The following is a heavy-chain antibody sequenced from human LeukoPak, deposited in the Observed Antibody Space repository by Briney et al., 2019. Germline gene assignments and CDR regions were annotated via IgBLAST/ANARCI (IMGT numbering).Heavy chain of an antibody. V-gene: IGHV1-69*05. CDR2: IIPIFGTA. CDR1: GGTFSSYA. J-gene: IGHJ4*02. CDR3: ARDLGRDGNNFDY. D-gene: IGHD5-24*01. Sequence: SVKVSCKASGGTFSSYAISWVRQAPGQGLEWMGGIIPIFGTANYAQKFQGRVTITTDESTSTAYMELSSLRSEDTAVYYCARDLGRDGNNFDYWGQGTLVTVSS.